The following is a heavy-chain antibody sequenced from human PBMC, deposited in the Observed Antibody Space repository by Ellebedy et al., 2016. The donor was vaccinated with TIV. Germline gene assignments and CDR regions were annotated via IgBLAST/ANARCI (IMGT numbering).Heavy chain of an antibody. CDR3: ARVQFGGPPH. D-gene: IGHD1-1*01. V-gene: IGHV4-39*01. CDR2: IYYSWST. Sequence: SETLSLTXTVSGGSISSSSYYWGWIRQPPGKGLEWIGDIYYSWSTYYNPSLKSRVTISVDTSKNQFSLKVSSVTAADTAVYYCARVQFGGPPHWGQGTLGTVSS. CDR1: GGSISSSSYY. J-gene: IGHJ4*02.